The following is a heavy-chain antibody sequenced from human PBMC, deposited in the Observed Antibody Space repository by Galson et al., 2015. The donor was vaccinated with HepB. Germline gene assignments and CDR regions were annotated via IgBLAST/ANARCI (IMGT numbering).Heavy chain of an antibody. CDR3: AREGIPAALRGGSCAFDL. CDR2: ISYNRNFTGTFK. Sequence: SLRLSCATSGFTFSTYTMHWVRQAPGKGLEWLGGISYNRNFTGTFKDKEDSVGGGLTISRDDSEKTRELQMDGLRPEDTAVYYCAREGIPAALRGGSCAFDLWGHGTMVTVSS. D-gene: IGHD2-2*01. CDR1: GFTFSTYT. V-gene: IGHV3-30-3*01. J-gene: IGHJ3*01.